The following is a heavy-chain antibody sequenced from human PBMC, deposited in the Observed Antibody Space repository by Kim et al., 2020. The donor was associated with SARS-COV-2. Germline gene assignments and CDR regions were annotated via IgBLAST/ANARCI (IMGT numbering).Heavy chain of an antibody. CDR3: ARDSVGATRVSDY. Sequence: ASVKVSCKASGYTFTGYYMHWVRQAPGQGLEWMGRINPNSGGTNYAQKFQGRVTMTRDTSISTAYMELSRLRSDDTAVYYCARDSVGATRVSDYWGQGTLVTVSS. V-gene: IGHV1-2*06. D-gene: IGHD1-26*01. CDR1: GYTFTGYY. CDR2: INPNSGGT. J-gene: IGHJ4*02.